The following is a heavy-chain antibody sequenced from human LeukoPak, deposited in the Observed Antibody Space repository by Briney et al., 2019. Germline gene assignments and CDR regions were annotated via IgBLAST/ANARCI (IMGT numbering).Heavy chain of an antibody. D-gene: IGHD2-15*01. Sequence: GGSLRLFCAASGFTFSSYGMHWVRQAPGKGLEWVAVISYDGSNKYYADSVKGRFTISRDNSKNTLYLQMNSLRAEDTAVYYCANGGYFDYWGQGTLVTVSS. V-gene: IGHV3-30*18. J-gene: IGHJ4*02. CDR3: ANGGYFDY. CDR1: GFTFSSYG. CDR2: ISYDGSNK.